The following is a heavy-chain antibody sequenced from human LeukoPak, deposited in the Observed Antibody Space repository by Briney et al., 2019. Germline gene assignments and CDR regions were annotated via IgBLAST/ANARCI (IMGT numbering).Heavy chain of an antibody. CDR3: ARDLGGGRPSWFDP. V-gene: IGHV1-69*06. Sequence: SVKVSCKASGGTFSSYAISWVRQAPGQGLEWMGGIIPIFGTANYAQKFQGRVTITADKSTSTAYMELSSLRSEDTAVYYCARDLGGGRPSWFDPWGQGTLVTVSS. CDR2: IIPIFGTA. D-gene: IGHD2-15*01. J-gene: IGHJ5*02. CDR1: GGTFSSYA.